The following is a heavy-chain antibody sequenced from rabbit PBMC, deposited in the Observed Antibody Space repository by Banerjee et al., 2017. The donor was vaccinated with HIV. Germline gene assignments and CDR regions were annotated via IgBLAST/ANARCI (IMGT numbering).Heavy chain of an antibody. CDR2: INTGSSGST. V-gene: IGHV1S45*01. Sequence: QEQLVESGGDLVKPGASLTLTCTASGFSFSSSYYMCWVRQAPGKGLEWIACINTGSSGSTWYATWVKGRFTISKTSSTTVTLQLTSLTAADTATYFCARSDGYTGVGNMFYLHLWGQGTLVTVS. D-gene: IGHD4-2*01. J-gene: IGHJ4*01. CDR1: GFSFSSSYY. CDR3: ARSDGYTGVGNMFYLHL.